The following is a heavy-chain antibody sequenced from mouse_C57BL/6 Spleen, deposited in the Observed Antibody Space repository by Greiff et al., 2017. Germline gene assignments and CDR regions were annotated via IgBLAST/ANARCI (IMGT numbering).Heavy chain of an antibody. Sequence: VQLQQPGAELVKPGASVKMSCKASGYTFTSYWITWVKQRPGQGLAWIGDIYPGSGSTNYNEKFKSKATLTVDTSSSTAYMQLSSLTSEDSAVYYCAREGITTVVPYAMDYWGQGTSVTVSS. J-gene: IGHJ4*01. D-gene: IGHD1-1*01. CDR1: GYTFTSYW. CDR3: AREGITTVVPYAMDY. CDR2: IYPGSGST. V-gene: IGHV1-55*01.